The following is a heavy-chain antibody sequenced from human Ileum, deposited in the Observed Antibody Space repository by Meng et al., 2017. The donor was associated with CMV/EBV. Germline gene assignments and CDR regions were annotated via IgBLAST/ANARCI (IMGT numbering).Heavy chain of an antibody. J-gene: IGHJ4*02. CDR3: ATHRGYSTGWDH. D-gene: IGHD6-19*01. CDR2: LSFGDRI. Sequence: QLVGSGGGLIHPGGSLRLSWAASGFTVKNGVVTWVRQAAGRGLEWVSVLSFGDRIYYSDSVKGRFVISSDNSQNFLYLQMNRLRVDDTAIYYCATHRGYSTGWDHWGQGTLVTVSS. CDR1: GFTVKNGV. V-gene: IGHV3-53*01.